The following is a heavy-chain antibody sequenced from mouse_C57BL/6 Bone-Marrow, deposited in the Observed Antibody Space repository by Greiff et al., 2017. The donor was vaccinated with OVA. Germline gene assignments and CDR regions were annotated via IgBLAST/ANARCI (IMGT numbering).Heavy chain of an antibody. D-gene: IGHD4-1*01. CDR3: ARGEELGHYCDY. J-gene: IGHJ2*01. CDR1: GYTFTSYW. CDR2: IDPSDSET. Sequence: QVQLQQPGAELVRPGSSVKLSCKASGYTFTSYWMHWVKQRPIQGLEWIGNIDPSDSETHYNQKFKYKVTLTVDKSSSTAYMQLSSLTSEDSAVSYCARGEELGHYCDYWGQGTTLTVSS. V-gene: IGHV1-52*01.